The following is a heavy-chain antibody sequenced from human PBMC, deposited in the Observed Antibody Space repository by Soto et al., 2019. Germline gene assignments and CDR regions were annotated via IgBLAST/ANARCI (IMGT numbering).Heavy chain of an antibody. CDR2: IDSSGRTI. CDR3: ARDRNGSWYGRGYHYYGMDV. J-gene: IGHJ6*02. Sequence: QVQLVESGGGLVTPGGSLRLSCAASGFSLSDSYMSWIRQAPGTGLEWISYIDSSGRTIYHADSVKGRFIISRDNAKNSLYLQMNNLRVEDTAVYYCARDRNGSWYGRGYHYYGMDVWGQGTTVTVSS. CDR1: GFSLSDSY. D-gene: IGHD6-13*01. V-gene: IGHV3-11*01.